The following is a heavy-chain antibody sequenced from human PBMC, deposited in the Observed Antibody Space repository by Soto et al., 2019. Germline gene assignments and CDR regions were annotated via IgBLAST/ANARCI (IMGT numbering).Heavy chain of an antibody. Sequence: QVQLVQSGAEVKRPGSSVKVSCKASGNSFNNDAISWLRQAPGQGLEWMGGLIPIVGTPIYGQGFQGRGTIIADDSTETLYMGPSSLRSEATAFFCCAREAQFDAFDIWGQGTLVTVSS. CDR3: AREAQFDAFDI. CDR2: LIPIVGTP. V-gene: IGHV1-69*12. J-gene: IGHJ3*02. D-gene: IGHD6-6*01. CDR1: GNSFNNDA.